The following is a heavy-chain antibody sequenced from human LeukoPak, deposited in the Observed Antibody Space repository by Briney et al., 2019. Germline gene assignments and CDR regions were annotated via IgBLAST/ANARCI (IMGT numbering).Heavy chain of an antibody. CDR2: IYYSGNT. V-gene: IGHV4-39*01. J-gene: IGHJ6*03. Sequence: PSETLSLTCTVSGDSISTSNSYWGWIRQPPGKGLEWIGSIYYSGNTYYDASLKSRVTISVDTSKNQFSLRLTSVTAADTAVYYCARRFGRKFGERFYYYHYMDVWGKGTTVTISS. CDR3: ARRFGRKFGERFYYYHYMDV. CDR1: GDSISTSNSY. D-gene: IGHD3-10*01.